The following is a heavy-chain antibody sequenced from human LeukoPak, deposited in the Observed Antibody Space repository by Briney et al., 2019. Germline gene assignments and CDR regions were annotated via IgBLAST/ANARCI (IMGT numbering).Heavy chain of an antibody. J-gene: IGHJ6*02. CDR1: GGSISSYY. CDR3: ARTFPRIFYGMDV. CDR2: IYYSGST. D-gene: IGHD1-14*01. Sequence: SETLSLTCTASGGSISSYYWSWIRQPPGKGLEWIGYIYYSGSTNYNPPLKSRVTISVDTSKNQFSLKLSSVTAADTAVYYCARTFPRIFYGMDVWGQGTTVTVSS. V-gene: IGHV4-59*01.